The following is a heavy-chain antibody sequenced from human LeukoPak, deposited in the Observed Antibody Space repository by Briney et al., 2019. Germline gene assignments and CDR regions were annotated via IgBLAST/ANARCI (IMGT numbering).Heavy chain of an antibody. V-gene: IGHV4-39*01. D-gene: IGHD5-18*01. CDR2: IYYSGST. CDR3: AREAWIQLWLQDY. Sequence: SETLSLTCTVSGGSISSSSYYWGWIRPPPGKGLEWIGSIYYSGSTYYNPSLKSRVTISVDTSKNQFSLKLSSVTAADTAVYYCAREAWIQLWLQDYWGQGTLVTVSS. CDR1: GGSISSSSYY. J-gene: IGHJ4*02.